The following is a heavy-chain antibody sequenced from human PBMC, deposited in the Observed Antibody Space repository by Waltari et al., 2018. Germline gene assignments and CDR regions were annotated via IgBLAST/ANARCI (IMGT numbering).Heavy chain of an antibody. CDR3: ARRAGATTLDY. CDR2: IYYSGST. J-gene: IGHJ4*02. D-gene: IGHD1-26*01. Sequence: QLQLQESGPGLVKPSETLSLTCTVSGGSISSSSYYWGWIRRPPGKGLEWIGSIYYSGSTYYNPSLKSRVTISVDTSKNQFSLKLSSVTAADTAVYYCARRAGATTLDYWGQGTLVTVSS. V-gene: IGHV4-39*01. CDR1: GGSISSSSYY.